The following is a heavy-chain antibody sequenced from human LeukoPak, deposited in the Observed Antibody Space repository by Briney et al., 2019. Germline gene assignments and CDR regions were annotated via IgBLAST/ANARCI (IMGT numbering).Heavy chain of an antibody. J-gene: IGHJ5*02. D-gene: IGHD3-3*01. CDR3: ARDGFTIFGVAYLPGWFDP. CDR2: IIPIFGTA. CDR1: GGTFSSYT. V-gene: IGHV1-69*05. Sequence: AAVKVSFKASGGTFSSYTISWGRPAPGQGLEWMGRIIPIFGTANYTQKLQGRVTITTDESTSTANMELSSLRSEDTAVYYCARDGFTIFGVAYLPGWFDPWGQGTLVTVSS.